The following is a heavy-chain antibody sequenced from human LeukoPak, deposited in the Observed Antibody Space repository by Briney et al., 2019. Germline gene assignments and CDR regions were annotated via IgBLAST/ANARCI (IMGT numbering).Heavy chain of an antibody. CDR1: EYTFTSYA. CDR3: ARNYDSSGYDFPFFDY. CDR2: INTNTGNP. J-gene: IGHJ4*02. D-gene: IGHD3-22*01. V-gene: IGHV7-4-1*02. Sequence: ASVKVSCKASEYTFTSYAMNWVRQAPGQGLEWMGWINTNTGNPTYAQGFTGRFVFSLDTSVSTAYLQISSLKAEDTAVYYCARNYDSSGYDFPFFDYWGQGTLVTVSS.